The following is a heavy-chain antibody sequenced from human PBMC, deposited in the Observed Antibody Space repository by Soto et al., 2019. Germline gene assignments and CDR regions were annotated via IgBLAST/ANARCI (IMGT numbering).Heavy chain of an antibody. CDR1: GLTFSRYA. CDR3: AAELGNTGYDGHDY. J-gene: IGHJ4*02. D-gene: IGHD5-12*01. V-gene: IGHV3-30*04. CDR2: IIYDGSNK. Sequence: ESGGGVVQPGRSLRLSCAASGLTFSRYAMHWVRQAPGKGLEWVAVIIYDGSNKHYADSVQGRFTISKDNSKNTLYLQMNSLRAEDTAVYYCAAELGNTGYDGHDYWGQGTLVTVPS.